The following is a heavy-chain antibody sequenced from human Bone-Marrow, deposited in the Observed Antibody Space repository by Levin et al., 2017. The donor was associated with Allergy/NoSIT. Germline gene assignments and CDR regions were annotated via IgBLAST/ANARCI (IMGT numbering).Heavy chain of an antibody. D-gene: IGHD2-2*01. Sequence: AASVKVSCKASGGTFSSYTVSWVRQAPGQGLEWMGGIIPIFGSAKYAQNFQGRVTITADESASTVYMELSSLRSEDTAVYYCAPLGYCSGISCYEWGQGTLVTVSS. CDR3: APLGYCSGISCYE. J-gene: IGHJ4*02. V-gene: IGHV1-69*13. CDR2: IIPIFGSA. CDR1: GGTFSSYT.